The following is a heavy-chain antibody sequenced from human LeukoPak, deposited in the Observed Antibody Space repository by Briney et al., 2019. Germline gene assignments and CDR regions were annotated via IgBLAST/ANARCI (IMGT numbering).Heavy chain of an antibody. Sequence: KASATLSLTCTVSGGSISSYYWSWIRQPPGKGLEWIGYIYYSGSTNYNPSLKSRVTISVDTSKNQFSLKLSSVTAADTAVYYCARYLTATDAFDIWGQGTMVTVSS. CDR1: GGSISSYY. CDR3: ARYLTATDAFDI. J-gene: IGHJ3*02. CDR2: IYYSGST. D-gene: IGHD2-8*01. V-gene: IGHV4-59*08.